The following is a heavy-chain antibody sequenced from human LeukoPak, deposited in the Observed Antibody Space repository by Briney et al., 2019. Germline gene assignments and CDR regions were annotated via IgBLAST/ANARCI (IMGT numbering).Heavy chain of an antibody. CDR3: ARAVPAAKINTSPY. J-gene: IGHJ4*02. Sequence: GGSLRLSCAASGFTFSSYSMNWVRQAPGKGLEWVSYISSSSTIYYADSVKGRFTISRDNAKNSLYLQMNSLRAEDTAVYYCARAVPAAKINTSPYWGQGTLVTVSS. V-gene: IGHV3-48*04. CDR1: GFTFSSYS. CDR2: ISSSSTI. D-gene: IGHD2-2*01.